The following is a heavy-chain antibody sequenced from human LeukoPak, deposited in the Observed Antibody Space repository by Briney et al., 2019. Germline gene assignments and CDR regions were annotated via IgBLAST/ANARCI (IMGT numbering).Heavy chain of an antibody. CDR3: ARAMT. CDR1: GFTFSGYW. V-gene: IGHV3-7*01. CDR2: IKPDGSDT. Sequence: SGGSLRLSCVASGFTFSGYWMSWVRQAPGKGLEWVANIKPDGSDTAYVDSAKGRFTISRDNTKNSMYLQMNSLRAEDTAVYYCARAMTWGQGTLVSVSS. J-gene: IGHJ4*02.